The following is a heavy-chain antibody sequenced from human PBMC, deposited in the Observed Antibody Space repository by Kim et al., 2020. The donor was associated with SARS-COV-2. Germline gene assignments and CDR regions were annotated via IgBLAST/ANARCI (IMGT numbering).Heavy chain of an antibody. V-gene: IGHV3-53*01. Sequence: GGSLRLSCVASGFTVSSNSMGWVRQAPGKGLEWVSVIYSGGTIHYADSVKGRFTISRDNSKDTLYLQMNSLRAEDTAVYYCARGVSPGLRFDYWGPGTLVTVSS. CDR3: ARGVSPGLRFDY. CDR1: GFTVSSNS. CDR2: IYSGGTI. J-gene: IGHJ4*02. D-gene: IGHD3-16*01.